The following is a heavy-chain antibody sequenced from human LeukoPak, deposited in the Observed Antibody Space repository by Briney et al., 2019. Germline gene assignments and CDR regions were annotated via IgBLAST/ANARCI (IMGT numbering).Heavy chain of an antibody. Sequence: GGALEISCKGSGYIFTSYWISWVRQVPGKGLEGMGRSDPSDTYTNYSASFEGHVTISADKSISTAYLQWSSLKASDTAMYYCARPLRYFDWSSGYWGQGTLVTVSS. V-gene: IGHV5-10-1*01. J-gene: IGHJ4*02. D-gene: IGHD3-9*01. CDR1: GYIFTSYW. CDR2: SDPSDTYT. CDR3: ARPLRYFDWSSGY.